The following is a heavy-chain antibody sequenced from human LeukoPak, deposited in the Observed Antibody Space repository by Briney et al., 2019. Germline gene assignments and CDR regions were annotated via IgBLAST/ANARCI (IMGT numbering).Heavy chain of an antibody. CDR1: GFTFSSYS. D-gene: IGHD3-10*01. CDR3: ARDQDRYYYGSGSSFDY. V-gene: IGHV3-21*01. CDR2: IGSCSSYI. J-gene: IGHJ4*02. Sequence: GGSLRLSCAASGFTFSSYSMNWVRQAPGKGLEWVSSIGSCSSYIYYADSVKGRFTISRDNAKNSLYLQMNSLRAEDTAVYYCARDQDRYYYGSGSSFDYWGQGTLVTVSS.